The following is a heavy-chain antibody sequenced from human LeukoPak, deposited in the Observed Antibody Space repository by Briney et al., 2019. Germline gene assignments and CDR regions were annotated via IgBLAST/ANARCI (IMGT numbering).Heavy chain of an antibody. Sequence: PSGTLSLTCAVSGYSISSGYYWGWIRQPPGKGLEWIGSIYHSGSTYYNPSLKSRVTISVDTSKNQFSLKLSSVTAADTAVYYCARHSPVIVVVIATLYYFDYWGQGTLVTVSS. D-gene: IGHD2-21*01. CDR2: IYHSGST. V-gene: IGHV4-38-2*01. J-gene: IGHJ4*02. CDR3: ARHSPVIVVVIATLYYFDY. CDR1: GYSISSGYY.